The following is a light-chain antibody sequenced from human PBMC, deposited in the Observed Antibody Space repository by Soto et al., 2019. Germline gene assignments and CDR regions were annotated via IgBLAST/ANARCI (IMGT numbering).Light chain of an antibody. Sequence: QSALTQPPSASGSPGQSVTISCTGTSSDVGAYNYVSWYQQHPGKAPKLMIYEVTKRPSGVPDRFSGSKSGNTASLTVSGLQAEDEADYYCSSSGGNNIHYVFGTGTKLIVL. CDR2: EVT. J-gene: IGLJ1*01. CDR1: SSDVGAYNY. V-gene: IGLV2-8*01. CDR3: SSSGGNNIHYV.